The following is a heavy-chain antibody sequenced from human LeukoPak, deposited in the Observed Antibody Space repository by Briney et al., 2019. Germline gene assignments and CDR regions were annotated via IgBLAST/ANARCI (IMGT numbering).Heavy chain of an antibody. CDR3: ARSTYSSGYDY. V-gene: IGHV4-59*08. D-gene: IGHD6-19*01. J-gene: IGHJ4*02. CDR2: IYYSGST. CDR1: GGSISSYY. Sequence: SETLSLTCTVSGGSISSYYWSWIRQPPGKGLEWIGYIYYSGSTNYNPSLKSRVTISVDTSKNQFSLKLSSVTAADTAVYYCARSTYSSGYDYWGQGTLVTVSS.